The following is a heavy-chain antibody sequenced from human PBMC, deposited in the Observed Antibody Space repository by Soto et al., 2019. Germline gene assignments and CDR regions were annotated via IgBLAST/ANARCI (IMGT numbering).Heavy chain of an antibody. Sequence: ASVKVSCKASGYTFTGHYMHWVRQAPGQGLEWMGWINPNSVGTNYAQKFQGRVTMTRDTSISAAYMELSRLRSDDTAVYYCAREPMVRAAHGFDIWGQGTMVTVSS. D-gene: IGHD3-10*01. CDR3: AREPMVRAAHGFDI. J-gene: IGHJ3*02. CDR1: GYTFTGHY. V-gene: IGHV1-2*02. CDR2: INPNSVGT.